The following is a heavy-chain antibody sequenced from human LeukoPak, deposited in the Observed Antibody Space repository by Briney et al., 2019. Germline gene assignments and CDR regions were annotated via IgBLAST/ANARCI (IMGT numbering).Heavy chain of an antibody. CDR2: IRSRAYGGTT. CDR3: TRGKGDQGWY. CDR1: GFTFGDYA. V-gene: IGHV3-49*03. Sequence: GGSLRLSCIGSGFTFGDYAMSWFRQAPGKGLEWVGFIRSRAYGGTTEYAASVRGRFTISRDDSKSIAYLQMNSLKTEDTAVYYCTRGKGDQGWYWGQGTLVTVSS. D-gene: IGHD2-15*01. J-gene: IGHJ4*02.